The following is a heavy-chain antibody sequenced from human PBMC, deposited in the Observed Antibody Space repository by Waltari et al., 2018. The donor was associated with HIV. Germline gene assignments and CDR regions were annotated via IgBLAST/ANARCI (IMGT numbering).Heavy chain of an antibody. Sequence: SLTCTVSGGSISSSSYYWGWIRQPPGKGLEWIGSIYYSGSTYYNPSLKSRVTISVDTSKNQFSLKLSSVTAADTAVYYCAAPFVYYYDSSGDGFDPWGQGTLVTVSS. CDR1: GGSISSSSYY. D-gene: IGHD3-22*01. J-gene: IGHJ5*02. CDR3: AAPFVYYYDSSGDGFDP. CDR2: IYYSGST. V-gene: IGHV4-39*01.